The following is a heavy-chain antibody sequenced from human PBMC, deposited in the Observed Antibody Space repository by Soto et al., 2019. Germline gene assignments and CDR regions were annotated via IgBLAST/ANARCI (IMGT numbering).Heavy chain of an antibody. V-gene: IGHV4-4*02. Sequence: QVQLQESGPGLVKPSGTLSLTCAVSGGSINSSNWWTWVRQPPGKGLEWIGNIYHSGNTNYNPSLKSRVTISVDKSKNQFSRRLSSVTAADTATYYCAREGPATIAADLSWFDPWGQGTLVTVSS. CDR3: AREGPATIAADLSWFDP. D-gene: IGHD6-13*01. J-gene: IGHJ5*02. CDR2: IYHSGNT. CDR1: GGSINSSNW.